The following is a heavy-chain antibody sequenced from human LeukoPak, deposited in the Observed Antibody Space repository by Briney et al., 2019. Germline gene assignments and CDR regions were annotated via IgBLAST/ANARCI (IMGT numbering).Heavy chain of an antibody. CDR1: GFTFSSYA. V-gene: IGHV3-23*01. Sequence: GGSLRLSCAASGFTFSSYAMSWVRQAPGKGLEWVSAISGSGGSTYYADPVKGRFTISRDNSKSILYLQMNSLRADDTAVYYCANHLEYCSTGSCSFFDYWGQGTLVTVSS. D-gene: IGHD2-15*01. CDR3: ANHLEYCSTGSCSFFDY. CDR2: ISGSGGST. J-gene: IGHJ4*02.